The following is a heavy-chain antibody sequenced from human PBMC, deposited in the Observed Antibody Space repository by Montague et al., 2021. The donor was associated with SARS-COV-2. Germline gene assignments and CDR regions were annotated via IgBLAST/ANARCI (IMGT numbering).Heavy chain of an antibody. CDR3: ARSTVTNSPFGFSNKLRSRYNGMDV. D-gene: IGHD4-17*01. CDR2: INRSGST. V-gene: IGHV4-34*01. CDR1: GGSFSGYY. Sequence: SETLSLTCAVYGGSFSGYYLNWIRQPPGKGLEWIGEINRSGSTNYNPSLKSRVTIAVDTSKNQFSLKLTSVTAADTAVFYCARSTVTNSPFGFSNKLRSRYNGMDVWGQGTTVTVSS. J-gene: IGHJ6*02.